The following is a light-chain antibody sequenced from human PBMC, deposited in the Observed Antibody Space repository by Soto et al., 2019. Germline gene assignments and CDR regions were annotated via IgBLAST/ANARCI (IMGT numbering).Light chain of an antibody. J-gene: IGKJ1*01. Sequence: EIVLTQSPATLSSFPGDRVTLSCRASQAVNTRLAWYQHRPGQAPRLLIYLASNRAAGVPARFSGSGSGTDFTLTISDVEPEDFAVYSCHQYHNWTFGQGTKV. V-gene: IGKV3D-11*01. CDR2: LAS. CDR3: HQYHNWT. CDR1: QAVNTR.